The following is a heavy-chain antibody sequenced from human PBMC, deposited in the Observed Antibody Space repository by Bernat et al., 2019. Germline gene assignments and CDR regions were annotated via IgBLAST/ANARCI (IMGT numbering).Heavy chain of an antibody. CDR2: INAGNGNT. Sequence: QVQLVQSGAEVKKPGSSVKVSCKASGYTFTSYAMHWVRQAPGQRLEWMGWINAGNGNTKYSQKFQGRVTNTRDTAARKAYMELSSLRSEDTAVYYWARVLYNSRGYYFEGVPTFDYWGEGTLVTVSS. CDR1: GYTFTSYA. CDR3: ARVLYNSRGYYFEGVPTFDY. D-gene: IGHD3-22*01. J-gene: IGHJ4*02. V-gene: IGHV1-3*01.